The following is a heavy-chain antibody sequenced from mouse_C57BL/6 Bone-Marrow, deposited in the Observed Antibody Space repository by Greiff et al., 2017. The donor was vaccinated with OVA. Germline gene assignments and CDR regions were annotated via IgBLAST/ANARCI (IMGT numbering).Heavy chain of an antibody. CDR2: IYPGDGDT. CDR1: GYAFSSYW. J-gene: IGHJ4*01. V-gene: IGHV1-80*01. CDR3: ARGSGRRYYAMDC. D-gene: IGHD3-2*02. Sequence: QVQLQQSGAELVKPGASVKLSCKASGYAFSSYWMNWVKQRPGKGLEWIGQIYPGDGDTNYNGKFKGKATLTADKSSSTAYMQLSSLTSEDSAVYFCARGSGRRYYAMDCWGQGTSVSVSS.